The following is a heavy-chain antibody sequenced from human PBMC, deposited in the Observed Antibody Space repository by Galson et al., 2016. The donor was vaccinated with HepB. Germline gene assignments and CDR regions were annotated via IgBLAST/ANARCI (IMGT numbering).Heavy chain of an antibody. D-gene: IGHD6-19*01. Sequence: SLRLSCAASGFTFGRYAMSWVRQAPGQGLEWVSAISGDGGSTYYAGSVQGRFTSSRARSTNTMYLQMNSLRTDDTAVYYCARFTQEWLDRVYYFDYWGQGTLVTVSS. V-gene: IGHV3-23*01. CDR2: ISGDGGST. CDR1: GFTFGRYA. CDR3: ARFTQEWLDRVYYFDY. J-gene: IGHJ4*02.